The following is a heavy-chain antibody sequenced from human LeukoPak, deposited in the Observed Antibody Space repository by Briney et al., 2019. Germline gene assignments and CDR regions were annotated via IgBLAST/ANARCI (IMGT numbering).Heavy chain of an antibody. CDR1: GYSFTSYW. CDR2: IDPSDSYT. Sequence: GESLKISCKGSGYSFTSYWISWVRQMPGKGLEWMGRIDPSDSYTNYSPSFQGHVTISADKSISTAYLQWSSLKASDTAMYYCARPAAVAGPVPIYWYFDLWGRGTLVTVSS. CDR3: ARPAAVAGPVPIYWYFDL. J-gene: IGHJ2*01. V-gene: IGHV5-10-1*01. D-gene: IGHD6-13*01.